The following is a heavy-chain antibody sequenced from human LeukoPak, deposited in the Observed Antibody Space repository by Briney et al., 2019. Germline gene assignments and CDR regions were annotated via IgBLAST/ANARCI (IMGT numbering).Heavy chain of an antibody. Sequence: SETLSLTCTVSGGSISSSSYYWSWIRQPPGKGLEWIGEINHSGSTNYNPSLKSRVTISVDTSKNQFSLKLSSVTAADTAVYYCARRVRRWLRGFFDYWGQGTLVTVSS. J-gene: IGHJ4*02. CDR2: INHSGST. CDR3: ARRVRRWLRGFFDY. D-gene: IGHD5-24*01. V-gene: IGHV4-39*07. CDR1: GGSISSSSYY.